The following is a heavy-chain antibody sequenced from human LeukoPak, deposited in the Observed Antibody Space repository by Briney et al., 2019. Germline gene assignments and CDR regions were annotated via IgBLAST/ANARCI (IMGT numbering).Heavy chain of an antibody. CDR3: ARGGTTVTTSALRGRHYYGMDV. D-gene: IGHD4-17*01. J-gene: IGHJ6*02. V-gene: IGHV4-59*01. CDR2: IYYSGST. CDR1: GGSISSYH. Sequence: PSETLSLTCTVSGGSISSYHWSWIRQPPGKGLEWIGYIYYSGSTNYNPSLKSRVTISVDTSKNQFSLKLSSVTAADTAVYYCARGGTTVTTSALRGRHYYGMDVWGQGTTVTV.